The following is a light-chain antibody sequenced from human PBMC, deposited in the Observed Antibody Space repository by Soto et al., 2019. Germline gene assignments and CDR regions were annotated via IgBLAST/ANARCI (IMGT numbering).Light chain of an antibody. CDR2: GTS. CDR1: QSVKSC. CDR3: QQYNTWPPRYT. V-gene: IGKV3-15*01. Sequence: DIVLTQSPATLSVSAGGRATLSCRASQSVKSCLAWYQQRPGQPPRLLIYGTSTRATGIPARFSGSGSGTEFYLTISSLQSEDFAVYYCQQYNTWPPRYTFGQGTQLEIK. J-gene: IGKJ2*01.